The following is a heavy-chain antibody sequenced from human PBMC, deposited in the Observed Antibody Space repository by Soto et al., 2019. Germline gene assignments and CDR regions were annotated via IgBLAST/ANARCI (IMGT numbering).Heavy chain of an antibody. CDR3: AKREGDIVVVPAATLGSVYFDY. Sequence: GGSLRLSCAASGFTFSSYAMSWVRQAPGKGLEWVSAISGSGGSTYYADSVKGRFTISRVNSKNTLYLQMNSLRAEDTAVYYCAKREGDIVVVPAATLGSVYFDYWGQGTLVTVSS. CDR1: GFTFSSYA. V-gene: IGHV3-23*01. CDR2: ISGSGGST. D-gene: IGHD2-2*01. J-gene: IGHJ4*02.